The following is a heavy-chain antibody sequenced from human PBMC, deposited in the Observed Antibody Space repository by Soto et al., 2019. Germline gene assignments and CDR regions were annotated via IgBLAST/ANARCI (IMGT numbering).Heavy chain of an antibody. J-gene: IGHJ6*03. CDR3: ARGLYGSGSLRYYYYYMDV. D-gene: IGHD3-10*01. V-gene: IGHV4-34*01. Sequence: SETLSLTCAVYGGSFSGYYWSWIRQPPGKGLEWIGEINHSGSTNYNPSLKSRVTISVDTSKNQFSLKLSSVTAADTAVYYCARGLYGSGSLRYYYYYMDVWGKGITVTVSS. CDR1: GGSFSGYY. CDR2: INHSGST.